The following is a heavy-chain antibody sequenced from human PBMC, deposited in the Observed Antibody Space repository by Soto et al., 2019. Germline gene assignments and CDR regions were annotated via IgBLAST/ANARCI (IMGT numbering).Heavy chain of an antibody. J-gene: IGHJ6*03. CDR2: ISGSGGST. CDR1: GFTFSSYA. D-gene: IGHD6-6*01. CDR3: AKAGWVRQLVHHYYYMDV. V-gene: IGHV3-23*01. Sequence: GGSLRLSCAASGFTFSSYAMSWVRQAPGKGLEWVSAISGSGGSTYYADSVKGRFTISRDNSKNTLYLQMNSLRAEDTAVYYCAKAGWVRQLVHHYYYMDVWGKGTTVTVSS.